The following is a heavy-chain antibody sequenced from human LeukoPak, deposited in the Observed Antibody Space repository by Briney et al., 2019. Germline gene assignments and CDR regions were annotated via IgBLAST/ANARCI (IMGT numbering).Heavy chain of an antibody. CDR2: ISDRGDTT. J-gene: IGHJ6*03. CDR3: AKHAWGGGIYSYYHYMDV. CDR1: GFTFGTYA. D-gene: IGHD3-16*01. Sequence: PGGSLRLSCAASGFTFGTYAMTWVRQAPGKGLEWVSGISDRGDTTYYAGSVKGRFTVSRDSSKNTLHLQMNSLRVDDTAVYYCAKHAWGGGIYSYYHYMDVWGKGTTVTVSS. V-gene: IGHV3-23*01.